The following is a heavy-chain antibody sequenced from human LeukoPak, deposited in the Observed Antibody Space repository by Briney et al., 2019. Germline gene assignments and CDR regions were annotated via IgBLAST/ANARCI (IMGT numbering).Heavy chain of an antibody. CDR2: IVVGSGNT. CDR3: AAAPYYYDSSGYLPGAFDI. CDR1: GFTFTSSA. Sequence: ASVKVSCKASGFTFTSSAMQWVRQARGQRFEWIGWIVVGSGNTNYAQKFQERVTITRDMSTSTAYMELSSLRSEDTAVYYCAAAPYYYDSSGYLPGAFDIWGQGTMVTVSS. D-gene: IGHD3-22*01. J-gene: IGHJ3*02. V-gene: IGHV1-58*02.